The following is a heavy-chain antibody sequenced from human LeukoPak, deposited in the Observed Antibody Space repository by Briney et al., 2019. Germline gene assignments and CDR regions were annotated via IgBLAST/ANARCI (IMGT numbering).Heavy chain of an antibody. CDR1: GFTFSSYE. V-gene: IGHV3-48*03. J-gene: IGHJ3*02. Sequence: GGSLRLSCAASGFTFSSYEMNWVRQAPGKGLEWVSYISSSGSTIYYADSVKGRFTISRDNAKNSLYLQMTSLRAEVTAVYYCARVREEAFHIWGRETMVSVSS. CDR3: ARVREEAFHI. CDR2: ISSSGSTI.